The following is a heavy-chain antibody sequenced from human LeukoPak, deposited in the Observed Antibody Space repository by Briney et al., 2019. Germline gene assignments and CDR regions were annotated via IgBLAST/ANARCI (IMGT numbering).Heavy chain of an antibody. Sequence: PGGSLRLSCAVSGFTFQDYDFHWVRQAPGKGLEWVSGISWNGGGRSYADSVKGRFTISRDNAKNSLYLQMNSLRTEDTALYYCAKDNLAGGVDYWGQGTLVTVSS. D-gene: IGHD6-19*01. J-gene: IGHJ4*02. CDR2: ISWNGGGR. CDR1: GFTFQDYD. CDR3: AKDNLAGGVDY. V-gene: IGHV3-9*01.